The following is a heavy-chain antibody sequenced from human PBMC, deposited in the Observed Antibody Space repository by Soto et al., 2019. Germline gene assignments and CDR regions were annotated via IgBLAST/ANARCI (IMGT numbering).Heavy chain of an antibody. D-gene: IGHD2-2*02. CDR3: AKSPNFYCSSPNCYKFYFDF. CDR1: GFTFNTYG. V-gene: IGHV3-30*18. Sequence: QTGGSLRLSCAASGFTFNTYGMHWVRQAPGKGLEWVAVISYDGSDKYYADSVKGRFIISRDNSKNTLYLQMNSLRAEDTAIYYCAKSPNFYCSSPNCYKFYFDFWGQGALVTVS. J-gene: IGHJ4*02. CDR2: ISYDGSDK.